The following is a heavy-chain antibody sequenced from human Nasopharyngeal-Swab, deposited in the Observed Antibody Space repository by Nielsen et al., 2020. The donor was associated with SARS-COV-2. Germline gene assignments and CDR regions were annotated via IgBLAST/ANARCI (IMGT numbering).Heavy chain of an antibody. V-gene: IGHV3-30*18. CDR3: AKDQSINWFDP. CDR2: ISYDGSNK. J-gene: IGHJ5*02. D-gene: IGHD2-21*01. Sequence: IRQPPGKGLEWVAVISYDGSNKYYADSVKGRFTISRDNSKNTLYLQMNSLRAEDMAVYYCAKDQSINWFDPWGQGTLVTVSS.